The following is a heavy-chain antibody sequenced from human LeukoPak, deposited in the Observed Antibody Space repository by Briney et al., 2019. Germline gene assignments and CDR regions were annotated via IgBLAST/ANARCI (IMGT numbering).Heavy chain of an antibody. CDR3: ARHQTGVRGYSYGLNWFDP. J-gene: IGHJ5*02. CDR2: IYYSGST. Sequence: PSETLSLTCTVSGGSISSSSYYWGWIRQPPGKGLEWIGSIYYSGSTYYNPSLKSRVTISVDTSKNQFSLKLSSVTAADTAVYYCARHQTGVRGYSYGLNWFDPWGQGTLVTVSS. D-gene: IGHD5-18*01. CDR1: GGSISSSSYY. V-gene: IGHV4-39*01.